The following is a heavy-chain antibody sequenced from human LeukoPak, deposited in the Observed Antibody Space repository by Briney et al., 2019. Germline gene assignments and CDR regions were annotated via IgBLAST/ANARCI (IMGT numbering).Heavy chain of an antibody. V-gene: IGHV3-23*01. Sequence: PGGSLRLSCEASGFTFSTYEMNWVRQTPGKGLEWVSAISGSGGSTYYADSVKGRFTISRDNSKNTLYLQMNSLRAEDTAVYYCAKCILTGYYKGYMDVWGKGTTVTISS. CDR2: ISGSGGST. CDR3: AKCILTGYYKGYMDV. J-gene: IGHJ6*03. D-gene: IGHD3-9*01. CDR1: GFTFSTYE.